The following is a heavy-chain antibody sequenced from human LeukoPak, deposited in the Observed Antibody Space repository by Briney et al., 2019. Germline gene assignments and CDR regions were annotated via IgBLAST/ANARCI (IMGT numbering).Heavy chain of an antibody. D-gene: IGHD5-24*01. CDR2: IYYSGST. V-gene: IGHV4-31*03. Sequence: SETLSLTCTVSGGSISSGGYYWSWIRQHPGKGLEWIGYIYYSGSTYYNPSLKSRVTISVDTSKNQFSLKLSSVTAADTAVYYCARALRGYYYMDVWGKGTTVTVSS. CDR3: ARALRGYYYMDV. CDR1: GGSISSGGYY. J-gene: IGHJ6*03.